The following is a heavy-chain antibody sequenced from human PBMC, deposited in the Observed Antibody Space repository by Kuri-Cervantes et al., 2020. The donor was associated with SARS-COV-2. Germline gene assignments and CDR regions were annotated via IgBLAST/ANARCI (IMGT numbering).Heavy chain of an antibody. D-gene: IGHD4-17*01. CDR3: ARDPSAVTPVY. Sequence: GESLKISCAASGFTFSSYWMTWVRQAPGKGLDWVANVRQDGRDKYYGDSVKGRFTISRDNTKNSLYLQMNSLRAEDTAVYYCARDPSAVTPVYWGQGALVTVSS. J-gene: IGHJ4*02. CDR2: VRQDGRDK. CDR1: GFTFSSYW. V-gene: IGHV3-7*01.